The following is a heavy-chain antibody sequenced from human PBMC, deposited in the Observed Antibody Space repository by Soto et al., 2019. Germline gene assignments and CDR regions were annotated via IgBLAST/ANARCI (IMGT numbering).Heavy chain of an antibody. CDR1: RYTFTSYA. Sequence: GASVKVSCKASRYTFTSYAMHWVRQAPGQRLEWMGWINAGNGNTKYSQKFQGRVTITRDTSASAAYMELSSLRSEDTAVYYCARLRDFWSGYRPIPNYYYGMDVWGQGTTVTVSS. J-gene: IGHJ6*02. CDR2: INAGNGNT. CDR3: ARLRDFWSGYRPIPNYYYGMDV. V-gene: IGHV1-3*01. D-gene: IGHD3-3*01.